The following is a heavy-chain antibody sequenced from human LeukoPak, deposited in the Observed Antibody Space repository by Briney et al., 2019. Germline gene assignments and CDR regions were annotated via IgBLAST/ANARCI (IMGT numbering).Heavy chain of an antibody. V-gene: IGHV3-30*02. Sequence: GGSLRLSCAASGFTFSSYGMHWVRQAPGKGLEGVAFIRYDGSNKYYADSVKCRFTISRDNSKNTLYLQMNSLRAEDTAVYYCAKFIPYGSGSYYNVGYFDYWGQGTLVTVSS. CDR3: AKFIPYGSGSYYNVGYFDY. D-gene: IGHD3-10*01. CDR1: GFTFSSYG. CDR2: IRYDGSNK. J-gene: IGHJ4*02.